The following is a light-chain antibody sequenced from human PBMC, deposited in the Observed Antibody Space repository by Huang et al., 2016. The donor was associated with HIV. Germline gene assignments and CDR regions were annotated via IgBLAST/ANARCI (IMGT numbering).Light chain of an antibody. CDR2: WAS. CDR1: QSILYTSKNKNY. J-gene: IGKJ1*01. CDR3: QKYFSTPRT. V-gene: IGKV4-1*01. Sequence: DIVMTQSPDSLTVSLGERATINCKYSQSILYTSKNKNYLSWFQQKPGQPPKLLIYWASTRESGVPDRFSGSGSGTDFTLTISGLQAEDVAVYYCQKYFSTPRTFGQGTRVEIK.